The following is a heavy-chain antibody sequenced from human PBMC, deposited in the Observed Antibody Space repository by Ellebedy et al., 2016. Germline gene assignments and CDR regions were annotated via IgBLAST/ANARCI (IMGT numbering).Heavy chain of an antibody. Sequence: GESLKISXAASGFTFSSYDMHWVRQATGKGLEWVSAIGTVGDTYYPGSVKGRFTISRENAKNSLYLQMNSLRAEDTAVYYCARGSLRGGWYFDLWGRGTLVTVSS. CDR3: ARGSLRGGWYFDL. CDR1: GFTFSSYD. CDR2: IGTVGDT. D-gene: IGHD3-10*01. V-gene: IGHV3-13*01. J-gene: IGHJ2*01.